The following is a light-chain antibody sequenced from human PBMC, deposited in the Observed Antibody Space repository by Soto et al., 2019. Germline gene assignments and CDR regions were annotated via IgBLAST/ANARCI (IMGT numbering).Light chain of an antibody. CDR2: EVT. Sequence: QSALTQPASVSGSPGQSITISCTGTSGDVGSYNRVSWYQQHPGKAPKLLIYEVTNRPSGVSDRFSGSKSDNTASLTISGLQAEDEANYYCNSYTTLSNRVFGTGTKLTVL. V-gene: IGLV2-14*01. J-gene: IGLJ1*01. CDR1: SGDVGSYNR. CDR3: NSYTTLSNRV.